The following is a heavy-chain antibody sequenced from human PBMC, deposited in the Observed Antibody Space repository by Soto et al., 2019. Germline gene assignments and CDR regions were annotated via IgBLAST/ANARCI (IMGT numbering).Heavy chain of an antibody. J-gene: IGHJ4*02. D-gene: IGHD1-26*01. CDR1: GGSVSSGSYY. Sequence: SETLSLTRTVSGGSVSSGSYYWSWIRQPPGKGLEWIGYIYYSGSTNYNPSLKSRVTISVDTSKNQFSLKLSFVTAADTAVYYCARVITGIVGATYFDYWGQGTLVTVSS. CDR2: IYYSGST. V-gene: IGHV4-61*01. CDR3: ARVITGIVGATYFDY.